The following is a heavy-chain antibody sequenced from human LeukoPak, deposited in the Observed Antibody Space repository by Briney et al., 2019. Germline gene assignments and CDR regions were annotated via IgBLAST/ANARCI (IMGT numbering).Heavy chain of an antibody. Sequence: SETLSLPCTVSGDSISSYHWGCIRQSPGKGLEWIAYIYTSGSTKYNPSLKSRVTISVDASKNQFSLKLSSVTAADTAVYYCAREDRYSSGWYYKGIGYWGQGTLVTVSS. V-gene: IGHV4-4*09. J-gene: IGHJ4*02. CDR1: GDSISSYH. CDR3: AREDRYSSGWYYKGIGY. D-gene: IGHD6-19*01. CDR2: IYTSGST.